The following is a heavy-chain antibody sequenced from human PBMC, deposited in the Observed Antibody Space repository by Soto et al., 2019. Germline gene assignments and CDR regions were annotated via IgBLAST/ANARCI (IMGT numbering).Heavy chain of an antibody. J-gene: IGHJ5*02. CDR2: VYYTGST. CDR1: DGSINNYD. Sequence: SETLSLTCIVSDGSINNYDWSWIRQPPGKGLEWIGSVYYTGSTNYNPSLKGRVTMSVDTSRNLFSLKLRYVTATDTAVYYCARSTRSWFDPWGQGTVVTVSS. CDR3: ARSTRSWFDP. V-gene: IGHV4-59*08.